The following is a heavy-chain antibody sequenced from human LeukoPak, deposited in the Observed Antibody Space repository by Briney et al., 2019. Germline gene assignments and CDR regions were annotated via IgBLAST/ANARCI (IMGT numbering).Heavy chain of an antibody. V-gene: IGHV1-2*06. Sequence: ASVKVSCKASGYTFTGYYMHWVRQAPGQGLEWMGRINPNSGGTNYAQKFQGRVTMTRDTSISTAYMELSRLRSDDTAVYYCAIVVSQKDAFDIWGQGTMVTVSS. D-gene: IGHD3-22*01. CDR3: AIVVSQKDAFDI. CDR1: GYTFTGYY. CDR2: INPNSGGT. J-gene: IGHJ3*02.